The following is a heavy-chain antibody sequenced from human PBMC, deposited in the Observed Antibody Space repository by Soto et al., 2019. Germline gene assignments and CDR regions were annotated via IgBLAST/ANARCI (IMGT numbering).Heavy chain of an antibody. CDR1: GYTFTSYG. D-gene: IGHD3-10*01. CDR2: INVYNGNT. J-gene: IGHJ5*02. CDR3: ARDIFCEGFGESNWLDP. V-gene: IGHV1-18*03. Sequence: QVQLVQSGAEVKRPGASVKVSCKASGYTFTSYGISWVRQAPGQGLEWMGWINVYNGNTNYAQKFQGSVTMTTDTSTSTGYMELRSLRSDDMAVYYCARDIFCEGFGESNWLDPWGQGTLVTVSS.